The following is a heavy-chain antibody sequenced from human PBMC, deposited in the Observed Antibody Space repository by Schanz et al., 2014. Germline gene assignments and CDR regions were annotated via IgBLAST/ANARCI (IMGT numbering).Heavy chain of an antibody. CDR1: G. V-gene: IGHV1-18*01. CDR3: ARDSDSYNWNPHNWFFP. J-gene: IGHJ5*02. Sequence: GISWVRQAPGQGLEWMGWISGYKGNTKYAQKVQGRVTMTTDTSTSTAYMELRSLTSDDTAVYYCARDSDSYNWNPHNWFFPWGQGTLVPVSS. CDR2: ISGYKGNT. D-gene: IGHD1-20*01.